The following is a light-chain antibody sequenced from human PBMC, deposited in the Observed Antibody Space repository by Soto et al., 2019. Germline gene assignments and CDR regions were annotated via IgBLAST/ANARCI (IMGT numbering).Light chain of an antibody. CDR3: QNYNGAPLT. J-gene: IGKJ4*01. CDR2: ATS. CDR1: QDISNS. V-gene: IGKV1-27*01. Sequence: DIQMTQSPSSLSASVGDRVTITCRASQDISNSLAWYQQKPGKVPKVLIYATSILQSGVPARFSGSGSGTDLTLTISSLQPEDVATYYCQNYNGAPLTFGGGTKVEI.